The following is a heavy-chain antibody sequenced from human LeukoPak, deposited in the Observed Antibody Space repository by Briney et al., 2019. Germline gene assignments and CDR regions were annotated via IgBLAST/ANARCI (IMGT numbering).Heavy chain of an antibody. CDR1: GGSISSYY. Sequence: PSETLSLTCTVSGGSISSYYWSWIRQPPGKGLEWIGYIYYSGSTNYNPSLKSRVTISVDTSKDQFSLKVSSVTAADTAVYYCAKGVAYGDYVQPDYWGQGTLVTVSS. V-gene: IGHV4-59*01. J-gene: IGHJ4*02. D-gene: IGHD4-17*01. CDR2: IYYSGST. CDR3: AKGVAYGDYVQPDY.